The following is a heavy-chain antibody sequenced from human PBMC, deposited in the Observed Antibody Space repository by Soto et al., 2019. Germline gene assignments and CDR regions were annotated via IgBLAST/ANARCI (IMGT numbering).Heavy chain of an antibody. J-gene: IGHJ6*02. V-gene: IGHV1-69*13. CDR1: GGTFSSYA. CDR3: ARSPRLYYYYGMDV. Sequence: ASVKVSCKASGGTFSSYAISWVRQAPGQGLEWMGGIIPIFGTTNYAQKFQGRVTITADESTSTAYMELSSLRSEDTAVYYCARSPRLYYYYGMDVWGQGTTVTVSS. CDR2: IIPIFGTT.